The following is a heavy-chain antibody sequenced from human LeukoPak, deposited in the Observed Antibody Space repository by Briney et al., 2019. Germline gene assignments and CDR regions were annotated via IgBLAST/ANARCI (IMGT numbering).Heavy chain of an antibody. Sequence: ASVKVSCKASGYTFTSYYMHWVRQAPGQGLEWMGIINPSGGSTSYAQKFQGRVTMTRDTPTSTVYMELSSLRSEDTAVYYCASESGSYPYYFDYWGQGTLVTVSS. J-gene: IGHJ4*02. D-gene: IGHD1-26*01. CDR3: ASESGSYPYYFDY. V-gene: IGHV1-46*01. CDR2: INPSGGST. CDR1: GYTFTSYY.